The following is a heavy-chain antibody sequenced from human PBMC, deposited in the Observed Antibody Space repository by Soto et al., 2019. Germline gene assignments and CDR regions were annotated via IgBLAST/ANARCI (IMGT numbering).Heavy chain of an antibody. CDR3: ARTTGRHLDF. CDR1: YVSSSVSGCF. D-gene: IGHD4-4*01. Sequence: VTLSISCPVSYVSSSVSGCFWGWVRQPPGKGLEWIGNIDYSGTAYFNPSLGNRFTFPVDTSKNQFFLTLYSVTAADTAVYYCARTTGRHLDFWGQGILVTVSS. J-gene: IGHJ4*02. CDR2: IDYSGTA. V-gene: IGHV4-39*01.